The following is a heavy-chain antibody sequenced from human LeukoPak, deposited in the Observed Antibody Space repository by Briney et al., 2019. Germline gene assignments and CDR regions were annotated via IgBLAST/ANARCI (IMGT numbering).Heavy chain of an antibody. V-gene: IGHV3-21*01. D-gene: IGHD2-2*01. CDR3: AACSSNCYVSYY. J-gene: IGHJ4*02. CDR2: ISSSSIYI. Sequence: GGSLRLSCAASGFTSSVYNMNWVRQAPGKGLEWVSSISSSSIYIYYADSVKGQFTISRDDAKNSLYLQMNSLRAEDTAVYYCAACSSNCYVSYYWGQGTLVTVSS. CDR1: GFTSSVYN.